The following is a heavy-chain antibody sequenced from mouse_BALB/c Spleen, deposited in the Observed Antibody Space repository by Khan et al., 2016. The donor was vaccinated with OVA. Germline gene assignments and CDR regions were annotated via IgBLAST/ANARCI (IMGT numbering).Heavy chain of an antibody. CDR3: ARGLFDV. CDR1: GYTFTDYY. J-gene: IGHJ1*01. Sequence: VQLQQSGPELVKPGASVRMSCRASGYTFTDYYMKWMKQSHGKSLEWIGDINPYNGDTFYNQKFKGKATLTVDKSSSTAYMQLNSLTSEDSAVYYCARGLFDVWGAGTMVNVSS. CDR2: INPYNGDT. V-gene: IGHV1-19*01.